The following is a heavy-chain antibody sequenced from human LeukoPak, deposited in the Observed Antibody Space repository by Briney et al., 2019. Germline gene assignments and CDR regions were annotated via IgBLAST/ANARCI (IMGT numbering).Heavy chain of an antibody. D-gene: IGHD2-2*01. CDR3: ARDHCSSTSCYLYFEH. V-gene: IGHV1-69*13. Sequence: SVKVSCKASGGTFSSYAISWVRQAPGQGLEWMGGIIPIFGTANYAQKFQGRVTITADESTSTACMELSSLRSEDTAVYYCARDHCSSTSCYLYFEHWGQGTLVTVSS. J-gene: IGHJ1*01. CDR2: IIPIFGTA. CDR1: GGTFSSYA.